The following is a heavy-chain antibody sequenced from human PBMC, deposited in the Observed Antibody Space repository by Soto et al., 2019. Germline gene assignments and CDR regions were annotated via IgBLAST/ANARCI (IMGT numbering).Heavy chain of an antibody. D-gene: IGHD4-17*01. CDR3: ASVKRNTVTKFEY. CDR2: IYYSGIT. CDR1: GGSISSGCYY. Sequence: SETXSLTCTFSGGSISSGCYYWGWIRQHPGKGLEWIGYIYYSGITYYNPSLKSRVTISLDTSKNQFSLKLSSVTAADTAVYYCASVKRNTVTKFEYWGQGTLVTVSS. J-gene: IGHJ4*02. V-gene: IGHV4-31*03.